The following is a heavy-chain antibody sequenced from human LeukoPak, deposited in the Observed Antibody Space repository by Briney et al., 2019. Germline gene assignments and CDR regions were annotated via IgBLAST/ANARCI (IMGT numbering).Heavy chain of an antibody. CDR1: GFTFSSYG. D-gene: IGHD4-23*01. Sequence: GGSLRLSCAASGFTFSSYGMHWVRQAPGKGLEWVAFIRYDGSNKYYADSVKGRFTISRDNSRNTLYLQMKSQRAEDRAIYYCVKDDHGGNSGGTAFDYWGQGTLVTVSS. CDR2: IRYDGSNK. CDR3: VKDDHGGNSGGTAFDY. J-gene: IGHJ4*02. V-gene: IGHV3-30*02.